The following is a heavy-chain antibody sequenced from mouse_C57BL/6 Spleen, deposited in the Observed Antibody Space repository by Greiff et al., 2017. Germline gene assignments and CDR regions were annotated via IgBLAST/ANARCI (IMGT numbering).Heavy chain of an antibody. D-gene: IGHD3-3*01. CDR3: ARGGTYWYFDV. CDR1: GFSLTSCG. Sequence: QVQLKESGPGLVQPSQSLSITCTVSGFSLTSCGVHWFRQPPGKDLLWRGVLWSGGSTDYNAAFISRLSISKDNSKSQVFFQMNSLQADDTAIYYCARGGTYWYFDVWGTGTTVTVSS. J-gene: IGHJ1*03. V-gene: IGHV2-4*02. CDR2: LWSGGST.